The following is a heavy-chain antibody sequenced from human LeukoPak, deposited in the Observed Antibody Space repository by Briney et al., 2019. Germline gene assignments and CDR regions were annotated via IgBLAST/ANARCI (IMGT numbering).Heavy chain of an antibody. CDR1: GGIFSSYA. CDR3: ATCARNFYCYRFDY. CDR2: IIPIFGTA. D-gene: IGHD2-2*02. V-gene: IGHV1-69*13. J-gene: IGHJ4*02. Sequence: VKVSCKASGGIFSSYAISWVRQAPGQGLEWMGGIIPIFGTANYAQKFQGRVTITADEFTSTAYMELSSLRSEDTAVYYCATCARNFYCYRFDYWGQGTLVTVSS.